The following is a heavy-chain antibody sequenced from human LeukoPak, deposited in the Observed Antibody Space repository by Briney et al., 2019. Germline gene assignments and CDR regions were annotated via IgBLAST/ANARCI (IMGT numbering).Heavy chain of an antibody. CDR2: ISGSGGST. J-gene: IGHJ4*02. Sequence: PGGSLRLSCAASGFTFDDYAMHWVRQAPGKGLEWVSGISGSGGSTYYADSVKGRFTISRDNAQNSLCLQMNSLRAEDTAIYYCVRDRGTYRPIDYWGQGTLVTVSS. CDR1: GFTFDDYA. V-gene: IGHV3-9*01. D-gene: IGHD1-26*01. CDR3: VRDRGTYRPIDY.